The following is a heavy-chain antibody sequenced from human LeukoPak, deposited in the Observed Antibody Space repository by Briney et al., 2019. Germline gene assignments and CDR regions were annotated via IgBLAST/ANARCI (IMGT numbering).Heavy chain of an antibody. CDR1: GDSISSYY. CDR3: ARRRRPGSYYDY. V-gene: IGHV4-59*08. CDR2: IYYSGST. D-gene: IGHD1-26*01. J-gene: IGHJ4*02. Sequence: SETLSLTCTVSGDSISSYYWSWIRQPPGKGLEWIGYIYYSGSTNYNPSLKSRVTTSVDTSKNQFSLKLSSVTAADTAVYYCARRRRPGSYYDYWGQGTLVTVSS.